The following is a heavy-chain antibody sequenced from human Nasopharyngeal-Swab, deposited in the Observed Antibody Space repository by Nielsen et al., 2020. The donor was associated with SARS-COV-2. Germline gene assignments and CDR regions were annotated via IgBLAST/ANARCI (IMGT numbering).Heavy chain of an antibody. D-gene: IGHD5-18*01. V-gene: IGHV4-34*01. CDR1: GGSFSGYY. CDR3: ARGPDTAMVFFDY. Sequence: SETLSLTCAVYGGSFSGYYWSWIRQPPGKGLEWIGEINHSGSTNYNPSLKSRVTISVDTSKNQFPLKLSSVTAADTAVYYCARGPDTAMVFFDYWGQGTLVTVSS. CDR2: INHSGST. J-gene: IGHJ4*02.